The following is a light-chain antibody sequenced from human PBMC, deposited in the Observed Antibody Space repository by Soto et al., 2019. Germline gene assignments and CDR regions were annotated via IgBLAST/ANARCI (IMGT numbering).Light chain of an antibody. CDR1: RNINTY. CDR2: GAS. CDR3: QQTSAAPFT. J-gene: IGKJ3*01. Sequence: DIPMAQSPSSLSASVGDTITITCRASRNINTYLNWYQQKPGKAPKLLIFGASSLQSGVPSRFSGSGSRTNFTLTSNSLQPEDFATYCCQQTSAAPFTFGPGTKVDIK. V-gene: IGKV1-39*01.